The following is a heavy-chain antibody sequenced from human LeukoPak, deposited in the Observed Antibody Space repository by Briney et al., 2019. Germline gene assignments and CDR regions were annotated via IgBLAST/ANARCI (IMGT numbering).Heavy chain of an antibody. V-gene: IGHV1-8*01. D-gene: IGHD3-10*01. J-gene: IGHJ6*02. Sequence: GASVKVSCKASGYTFTSYDINWVRQATGQGLEWMGWMNPNSGNTGYAQKLQGRVTMTRNTSISTAYMELSSLRSEDTAVYYCARGDGSGSWNYYGMDVWGQGTTVTVSS. CDR1: GYTFTSYD. CDR2: MNPNSGNT. CDR3: ARGDGSGSWNYYGMDV.